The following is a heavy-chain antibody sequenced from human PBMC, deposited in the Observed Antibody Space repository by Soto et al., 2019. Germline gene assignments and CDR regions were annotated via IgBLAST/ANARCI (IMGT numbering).Heavy chain of an antibody. V-gene: IGHV4-31*03. CDR1: GGSISSGGYY. J-gene: IGHJ4*02. Sequence: PSESLSLTCTVSGGSISSGGYYWSWIRQHPGKGLEWIGYIYYSGSTYYNPSLKSRVTISVDTSKNQFSLKLSSVTADDTAVYFCAKGGTYHIGDFDSWGQGTLVTVSS. D-gene: IGHD5-12*01. CDR3: AKGGTYHIGDFDS. CDR2: IYYSGST.